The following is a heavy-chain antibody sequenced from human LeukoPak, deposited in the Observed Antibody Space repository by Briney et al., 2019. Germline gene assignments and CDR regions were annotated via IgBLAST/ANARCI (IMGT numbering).Heavy chain of an antibody. J-gene: IGHJ4*02. CDR1: GGSISSSSYY. D-gene: IGHD5-18*01. Sequence: PSETLSLTCTVSGGSISSSSYYWGWIRQPPGTGLEWIGSIYYSGSTYYNPSLKSRVTISVDTSKNQFSLKLSSVTAADTAVYYCARDPRGYSYGYVDYWGQGTLVTVSS. V-gene: IGHV4-39*02. CDR3: ARDPRGYSYGYVDY. CDR2: IYYSGST.